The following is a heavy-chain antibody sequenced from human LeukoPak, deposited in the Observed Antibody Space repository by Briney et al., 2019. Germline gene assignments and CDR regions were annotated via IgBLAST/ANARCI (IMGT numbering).Heavy chain of an antibody. CDR3: ARDERRVMDV. CDR2: ISYDGSNK. V-gene: IGHV3-30-3*01. CDR1: GFTFSSYT. J-gene: IGHJ6*02. Sequence: GRSLRLSCAASGFTFSSYTMNWVRQAPGKGLEWVAVISYDGSNKYYADSVKGRFTISRDNSKNTLYLQMNSLRAEDTAVYYCARDERRVMDVWGQGTTVTVSS.